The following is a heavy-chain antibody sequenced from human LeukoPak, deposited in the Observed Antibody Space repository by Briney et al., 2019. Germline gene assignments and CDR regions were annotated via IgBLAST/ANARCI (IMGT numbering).Heavy chain of an antibody. D-gene: IGHD2-2*01. V-gene: IGHV4-30-4*08. Sequence: PSQTLSLTCTVSGGSISSDNFYWSWIRQPPGKGLEWIGYLYYSGSTYYNPSLKSRVTISVDTSKNQFSLKLSSVTAADTAVYYCARLSSGPPAAIPVVEWFDPWGQGTLVTVSS. CDR1: GGSISSDNFY. CDR2: LYYSGST. CDR3: ARLSSGPPAAIPVVEWFDP. J-gene: IGHJ5*02.